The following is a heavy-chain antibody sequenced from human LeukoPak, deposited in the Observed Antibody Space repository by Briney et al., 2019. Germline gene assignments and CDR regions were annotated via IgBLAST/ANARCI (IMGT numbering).Heavy chain of an antibody. J-gene: IGHJ4*02. CDR1: GFTFSSYS. CDR3: ARGKITMIVGPFDY. V-gene: IGHV3-48*01. D-gene: IGHD3-22*01. CDR2: ISSSSSTI. Sequence: GGSLRLSCAASGFTFSSYSMNWVRQAPGKGLGWVSYISSSSSTIYYADSVKGRFTISRDNAKNSLYLQMNSLRAEDTAVYYCARGKITMIVGPFDYWGQGTLVTVSS.